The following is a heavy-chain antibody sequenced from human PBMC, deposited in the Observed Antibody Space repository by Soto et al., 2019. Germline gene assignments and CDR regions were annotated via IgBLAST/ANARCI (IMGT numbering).Heavy chain of an antibody. D-gene: IGHD1-26*01. CDR1: GGSISSGGYY. J-gene: IGHJ6*02. CDR2: IYYSGST. CDR3: ARDRRVGDPPGPRPYYYYGMDV. V-gene: IGHV4-31*03. Sequence: SETLSLTCTVSGGSISSGGYYWSWIRQHPGKGLEWIGYIYYSGSTYYNPSLKSRVTISVDTSKNQFSLKLSSVTAADTAVYYCARDRRVGDPPGPRPYYYYGMDVWGQGTTVTVSS.